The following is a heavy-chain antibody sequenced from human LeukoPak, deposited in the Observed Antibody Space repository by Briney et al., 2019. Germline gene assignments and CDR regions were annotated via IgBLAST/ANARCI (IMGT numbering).Heavy chain of an antibody. Sequence: KPSETLSLTCTVSGGSISSYYWSWIRQPPGKGLEWIGYIYYSGSTNYNPSLKSRVTISVDTSKNQFSLKLTSVTTADTAVYYCAGEDYFDSSGYASWRFDIWGQGTMVTVSS. CDR2: IYYSGST. V-gene: IGHV4-59*01. J-gene: IGHJ3*02. CDR1: GGSISSYY. D-gene: IGHD3-22*01. CDR3: AGEDYFDSSGYASWRFDI.